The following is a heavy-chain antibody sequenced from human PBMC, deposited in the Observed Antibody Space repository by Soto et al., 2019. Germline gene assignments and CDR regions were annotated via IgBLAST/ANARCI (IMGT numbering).Heavy chain of an antibody. CDR2: ISGSGGST. Sequence: GWSLRLSCAASGFTFSSYAMSWVRQAPGKGLEWVSAISGSGGSTYYADSVKGRFTISRDNSKNTLYLQMNSLRAEDTAVYYCARDPYYDSSGYLASNGMDVWGQGTTVTVSS. D-gene: IGHD3-22*01. V-gene: IGHV3-23*01. J-gene: IGHJ6*02. CDR3: ARDPYYDSSGYLASNGMDV. CDR1: GFTFSSYA.